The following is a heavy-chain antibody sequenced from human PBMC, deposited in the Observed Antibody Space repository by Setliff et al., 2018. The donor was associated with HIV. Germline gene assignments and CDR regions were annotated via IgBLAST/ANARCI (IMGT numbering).Heavy chain of an antibody. J-gene: IGHJ3*01. D-gene: IGHD6-6*01. Sequence: ASVKVSCKAIGYMILGYKMNWVRQAPGQGLEWIGRISPNNGAAEYAPKFQGRVSMTLDTSISTAYLEIPRLTSDDAAVYFCARPRVFDSFDVWGQGTRVTVSS. CDR2: ISPNNGAA. CDR1: GYMILGYK. V-gene: IGHV1-2*06. CDR3: ARPRVFDSFDV.